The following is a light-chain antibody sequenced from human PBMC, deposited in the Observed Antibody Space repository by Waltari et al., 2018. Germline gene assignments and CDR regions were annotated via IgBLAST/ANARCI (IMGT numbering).Light chain of an antibody. V-gene: IGLV2-23*02. CDR3: CSYASTDSYV. CDR2: EVT. J-gene: IGLJ1*01. Sequence: QSALTQPASVSGSPGQSITISCTGTSSDVGSYNAVSWYPKHPGKAPKLMVYEVTKRPSGISYRFSGSKSGNTASLTISGLQAEDEADYYCCSYASTDSYVFGTGTKVTVL. CDR1: SSDVGSYNA.